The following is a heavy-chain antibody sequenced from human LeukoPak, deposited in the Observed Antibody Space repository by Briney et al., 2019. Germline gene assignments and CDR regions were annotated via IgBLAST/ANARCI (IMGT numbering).Heavy chain of an antibody. CDR2: INERGDIT. Sequence: GGSLRLSCVASGFTFSRHPMSWVRQAPGNGLELVSAINERGDITKYADSVMRRFTISRESSKNTLYLQMNSLRAEDTAVYYCARGDDISPGRVLEYWGRGTLVTVSS. CDR1: GFTFSRHP. D-gene: IGHD3-9*01. CDR3: ARGDDISPGRVLEY. V-gene: IGHV3-23*01. J-gene: IGHJ4*02.